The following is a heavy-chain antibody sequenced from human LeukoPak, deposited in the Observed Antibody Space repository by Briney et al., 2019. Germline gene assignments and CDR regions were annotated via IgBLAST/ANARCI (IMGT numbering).Heavy chain of an antibody. V-gene: IGHV3-30*02. D-gene: IGHD3-10*01. J-gene: IGHJ4*02. CDR3: AKDLVAMIRGLITD. Sequence: GGSLRLSCAASGFTFSTYGMHWVRQAPGKGQEWVAFIRYDGSDTYYGDSVKGRFTISRDNSRNTLFLQMNSLRAEDTAMYYCAKDLVAMIRGLITDWGQGTLVSASS. CDR1: GFTFSTYG. CDR2: IRYDGSDT.